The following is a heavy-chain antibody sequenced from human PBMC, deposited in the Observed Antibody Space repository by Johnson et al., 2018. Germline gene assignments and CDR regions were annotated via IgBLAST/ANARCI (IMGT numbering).Heavy chain of an antibody. CDR3: ARDDWIVVGDYYYYYMDV. CDR1: GFTFSSYS. J-gene: IGHJ6*03. Sequence: VQLVQSGGGLVQPGGSLRLSCAASGFTFSSYSMNWVRQAPGKGLEWVSYISSSSSTIYYADSVKGRFTISRDNAKNSLYLQMNSLRAEDTAVYYCARDDWIVVGDYYYYYMDVWGKGTTVTVSS. CDR2: ISSSSSTI. V-gene: IGHV3-48*01. D-gene: IGHD3-22*01.